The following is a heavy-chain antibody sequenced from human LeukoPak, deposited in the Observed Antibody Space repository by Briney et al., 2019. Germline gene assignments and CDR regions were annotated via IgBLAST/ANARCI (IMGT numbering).Heavy chain of an antibody. J-gene: IGHJ4*02. CDR2: ISFDGKYQ. CDR1: GFTFSSFA. D-gene: IGHD6-13*01. V-gene: IGHV3-30*04. Sequence: GGSLRLSCTASGFTFSSFAMHWVRQAPGKGLEWVAIISFDGKYQYYADSVRGRFSISRDSSKNTLSLQMNSLTTDDTARYYCARGTMLQLVPCLDYWGQGTLVTVSS. CDR3: ARGTMLQLVPCLDY.